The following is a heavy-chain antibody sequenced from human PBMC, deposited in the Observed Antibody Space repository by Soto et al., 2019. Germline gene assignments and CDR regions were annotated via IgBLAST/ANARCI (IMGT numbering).Heavy chain of an antibody. CDR2: IWYDGSNK. D-gene: IGHD6-6*01. Sequence: GGSLRLSCAASGFTFSSYGMHWVRQAPGKGLEWVAVIWYDGSNKYYADSVKSRFTISRDNSKNTLYLQMNSLRAEDTAVYYCTRDQEILSSSTTYCRSWGPGNMVTVYS. CDR1: GFTFSSYG. J-gene: IGHJ5*02. V-gene: IGHV3-33*01. CDR3: TRDQEILSSSTTYCRS.